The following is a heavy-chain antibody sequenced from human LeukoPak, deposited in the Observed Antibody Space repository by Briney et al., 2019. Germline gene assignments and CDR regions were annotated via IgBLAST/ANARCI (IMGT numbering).Heavy chain of an antibody. V-gene: IGHV1-69*04. J-gene: IGHJ4*02. D-gene: IGHD4-23*01. CDR1: GGTFSSYA. Sequence: ASVKVSCKASGGTFSSYAISWVRQAPGQGLEWMGRTIPILGIANYAQKFQGRVTITADKSTSTAYMELSSLRSEDTAVYYCARSIIYGGNSLSDYRGQGTLVTVSS. CDR2: TIPILGIA. CDR3: ARSIIYGGNSLSDY.